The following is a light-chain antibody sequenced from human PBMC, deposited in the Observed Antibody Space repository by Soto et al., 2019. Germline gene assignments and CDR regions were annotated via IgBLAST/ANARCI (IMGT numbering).Light chain of an antibody. Sequence: QSVLTQSPSASASLGASVKLTCSLSSGHSSYAIAWHQQQPEKGPRYLMKLNSDGSHSKGDGIPDRFSGSSSGAERYLTISSLQSEDEADYYCHTWATGIHRGVFGGGTKLTVL. CDR1: SGHSSYA. V-gene: IGLV4-69*01. CDR2: LNSDGSH. CDR3: HTWATGIHRGV. J-gene: IGLJ3*02.